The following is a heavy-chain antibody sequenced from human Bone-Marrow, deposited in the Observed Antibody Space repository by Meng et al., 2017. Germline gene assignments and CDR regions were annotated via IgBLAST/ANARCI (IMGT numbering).Heavy chain of an antibody. Sequence: SETLSLTCTVSGGSISGYHWTWIRQSPGKGLEWIGYIDDRGITTYNPFLKSRLTISLDTSKTQCSLKLCSVTAADTAVYYCARYGGAVNTVSGFDPCGRGTLVTVSS. J-gene: IGHJ5*02. CDR2: IDDRGIT. V-gene: IGHV4-59*01. CDR1: GGSISGYH. D-gene: IGHD2-21*01. CDR3: ARYGGAVNTVSGFDP.